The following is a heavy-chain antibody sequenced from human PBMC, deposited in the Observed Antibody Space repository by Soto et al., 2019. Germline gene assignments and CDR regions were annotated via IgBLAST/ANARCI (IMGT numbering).Heavy chain of an antibody. CDR3: ARDGAAAGTGY. D-gene: IGHD6-13*01. J-gene: IGHJ4*02. CDR2: IYYSGST. CDR1: GGSISSGDYN. V-gene: IGHV4-30-4*01. Sequence: PSETLSLTCTVSGGSISSGDYNWSWIRQPPGKGLEWIGYIYYSGSTYYNPSLKSRVTISVDTSKNQFSLKLSSVTAADTAVYYCARDGAAAGTGYWGQGTLVTVSS.